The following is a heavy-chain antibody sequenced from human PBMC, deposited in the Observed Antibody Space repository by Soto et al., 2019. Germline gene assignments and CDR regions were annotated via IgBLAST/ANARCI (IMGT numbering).Heavy chain of an antibody. CDR2: IRGSGGGT. CDR3: ARDTSYYYDSSGYYYGAFDI. D-gene: IGHD3-22*01. Sequence: GGSLRLSCEASGFIFNSYAMNWVRQAPGKGLEWVSGIRGSGGGTSYADSVKGRFTISRDNSKNTLYLQMNSLRAEDTAVYYCARDTSYYYDSSGYYYGAFDIRGQGTMVTVSS. V-gene: IGHV3-23*01. CDR1: GFIFNSYA. J-gene: IGHJ3*02.